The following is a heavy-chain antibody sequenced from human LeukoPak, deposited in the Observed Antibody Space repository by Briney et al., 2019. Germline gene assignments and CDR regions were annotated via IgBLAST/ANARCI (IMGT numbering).Heavy chain of an antibody. V-gene: IGHV3-30*04. CDR1: GFTFSSYA. Sequence: GGSLRLSCAASGFTFSSYAMHWVRQAPGKGLEWVAVISYDGSNKYYADSVKGRFTISRDNSKNTLYLQMNSLRAEDTAVYYCAKDARVVINGGFFDYWGQGTLVAVSS. D-gene: IGHD3-3*01. J-gene: IGHJ4*02. CDR2: ISYDGSNK. CDR3: AKDARVVINGGFFDY.